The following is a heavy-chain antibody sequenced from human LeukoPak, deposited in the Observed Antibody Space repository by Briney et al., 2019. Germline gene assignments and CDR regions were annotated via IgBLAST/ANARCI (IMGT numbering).Heavy chain of an antibody. CDR3: ATHNYWRKDY. CDR1: GFTFSTYW. D-gene: IGHD5-24*01. V-gene: IGHV3-7*01. J-gene: IGHJ4*02. Sequence: GGSLRLACAAPGFTFSTYWMTWVRQAPGVGLEWVATINQDGNAKYYVDSVKGRFAISRDNTKNSLSLQMSSLRDEDSGIYYCATHNYWRKDYWGQGTLVTVSS. CDR2: INQDGNAK.